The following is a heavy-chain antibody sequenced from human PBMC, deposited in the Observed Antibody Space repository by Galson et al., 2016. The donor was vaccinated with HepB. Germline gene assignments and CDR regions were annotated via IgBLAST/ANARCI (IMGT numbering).Heavy chain of an antibody. Sequence: SWVRQAPGKGLEWIGEIYHSGSTNYNPSLKSRVTISLDKSESQFSLKLTSVTAADTALYYCARQYWGGPSDYWGQGTLVIVSS. D-gene: IGHD2/OR15-2a*01. V-gene: IGHV4-4*02. CDR2: IYHSGST. CDR3: ARQYWGGPSDY. J-gene: IGHJ4*02.